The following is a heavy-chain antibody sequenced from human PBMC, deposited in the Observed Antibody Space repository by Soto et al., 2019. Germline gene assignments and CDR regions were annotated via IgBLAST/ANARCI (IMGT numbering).Heavy chain of an antibody. CDR3: ARAVAAGAVY. J-gene: IGHJ4*02. CDR2: IKQDGTET. CDR1: GFTISTYW. D-gene: IGHD6-19*01. Sequence: EVQLVESGGGLVQPGGSLRLSCAASGFTISTYWMSWVRQAPGKGLEWVAHIKQDGTETYYVDSLKGRFTISRDNAKNLLYLEMNSLRAEDTAVFYCARAVAAGAVYWGQGTLVTLSS. V-gene: IGHV3-7*03.